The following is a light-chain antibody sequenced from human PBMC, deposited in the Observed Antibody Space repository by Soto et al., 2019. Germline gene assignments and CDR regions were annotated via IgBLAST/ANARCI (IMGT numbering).Light chain of an antibody. V-gene: IGKV3-15*01. CDR2: YAS. CDR1: ESVHRN. CDR3: QHYSNWPPT. J-gene: IGKJ3*01. Sequence: EMVMTQSPATLSVSPGERVTLSCRASESVHRNLAWYQQKPGQGPRLLIYYASTRATGVPDRFTGSGSGTEFTLTISSLQSEDFGVYHCQHYSNWPPTFGPGTKVEIK.